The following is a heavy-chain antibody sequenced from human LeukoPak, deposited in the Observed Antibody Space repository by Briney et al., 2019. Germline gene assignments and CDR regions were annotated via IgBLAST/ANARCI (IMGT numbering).Heavy chain of an antibody. CDR3: ATTFATPVGP. CDR2: MRDDESNK. D-gene: IGHD1-26*01. Sequence: GRSLSLSHTTSGFTFHSYGMHWVRQAPATALEWVAFMRDDESNKLYPDSVKGRFSISRDNSKNTLYLQMNSLGAEDTAVYYCATTFATPVGPWGQGTLVIVSS. J-gene: IGHJ5*02. CDR1: GFTFHSYG. V-gene: IGHV3-30*02.